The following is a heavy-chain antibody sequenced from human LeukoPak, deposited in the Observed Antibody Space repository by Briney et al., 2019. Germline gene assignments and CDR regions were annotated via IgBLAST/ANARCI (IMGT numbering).Heavy chain of an antibody. J-gene: IGHJ4*01. V-gene: IGHV1-69*05. D-gene: IGHD4-23*01. CDR3: ARAGYGGNGFDY. CDR1: GGTFSSYA. Sequence: ASVKVSCKASGGTFSSYAISWVRQAPGQGLEWMGGIIPIFGTANYAQKFQGRVTITTDESTSTAYMELSSLRSEDTAVYYCARAGYGGNGFDYWGRGTLVTVSS. CDR2: IIPIFGTA.